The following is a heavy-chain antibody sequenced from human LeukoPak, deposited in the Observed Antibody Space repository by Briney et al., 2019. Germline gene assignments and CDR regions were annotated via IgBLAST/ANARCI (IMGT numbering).Heavy chain of an antibody. J-gene: IGHJ4*02. Sequence: SETLSLTCAVYGRSISSYYWSWIRQPPGKGLEWIGYIYYSGSTNYNPSLKSRVTISVDTSKNQFSLKLSSVTAADTAVYYCARGGYRTFDYWGQGTLVTVSS. V-gene: IGHV4-59*01. CDR2: IYYSGST. CDR1: GRSISSYY. D-gene: IGHD5-12*01. CDR3: ARGGYRTFDY.